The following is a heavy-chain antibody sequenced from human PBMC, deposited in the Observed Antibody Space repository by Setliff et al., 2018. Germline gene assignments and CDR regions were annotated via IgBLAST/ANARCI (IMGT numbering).Heavy chain of an antibody. Sequence: SETLSLTCTVSGYSISSGYIWGWIRQTPGKGLEWIGYIHYTGSTNYNPSLETRVTISLDTSKNQFSLKLNSVTAADMAVYYCAREQWLDPPGYYYMDVWAKGTTVTVSS. CDR1: GYSISSGYI. CDR2: IHYTGST. V-gene: IGHV4-38-2*02. J-gene: IGHJ6*03. D-gene: IGHD6-19*01. CDR3: AREQWLDPPGYYYMDV.